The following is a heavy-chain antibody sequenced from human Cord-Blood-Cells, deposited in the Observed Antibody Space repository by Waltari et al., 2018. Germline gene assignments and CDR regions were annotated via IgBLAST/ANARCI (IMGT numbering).Heavy chain of an antibody. Sequence: QVPLVQSGAEVKKPGASVKVSCKVSGYTLTELSMHWVRQAPGKGLEWMGGFEPEDGETIYAQKFQGRVTMTEDTSTDTAYMELSSLRSEDTAVYYCATVSAIVNWNNWFDPWGQGTLVTVSS. V-gene: IGHV1-24*01. D-gene: IGHD1-20*01. CDR3: ATVSAIVNWNNWFDP. J-gene: IGHJ5*02. CDR2: FEPEDGET. CDR1: GYTLTELS.